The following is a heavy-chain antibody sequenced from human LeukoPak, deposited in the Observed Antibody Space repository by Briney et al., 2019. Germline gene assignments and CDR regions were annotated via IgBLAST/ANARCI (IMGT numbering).Heavy chain of an antibody. J-gene: IGHJ4*02. D-gene: IGHD6-13*01. CDR3: ARPVAYSSSWYGY. V-gene: IGHV5-51*01. CDR1: GSSFTSYW. CDR2: IYPGDSDT. Sequence: GESLKISCKGSGSSFTSYWIGWVRQLPGKGLEWMGIIYPGDSDTRYSPSFQGQVTISADKSISTAYLQWSSLKASDTAMYYCARPVAYSSSWYGYWGQGTLVTVSS.